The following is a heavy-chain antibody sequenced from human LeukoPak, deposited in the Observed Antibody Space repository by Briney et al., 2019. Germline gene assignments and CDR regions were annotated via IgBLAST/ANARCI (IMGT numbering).Heavy chain of an antibody. CDR1: GGSISSSY. D-gene: IGHD6-19*01. V-gene: IGHV4-59*08. J-gene: IGHJ4*02. CDR2: IYYTGTT. CDR3: ARLKGYSSGWYPSYYFDY. Sequence: SETLSLTCTVPGGSISSSYWSWIRQPPGKGLEWIGYIYYTGTTNYNPSLKSRVTISVDTSKNQFSLKLSSVTAADTVVYYCARLKGYSSGWYPSYYFDYWGQGTLVTVSS.